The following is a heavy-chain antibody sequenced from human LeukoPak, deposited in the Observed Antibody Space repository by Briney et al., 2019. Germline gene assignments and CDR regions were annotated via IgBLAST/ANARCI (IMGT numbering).Heavy chain of an antibody. Sequence: SGPTLVNPTQTLTLTCTFSGFSLSTSGVGVGWIRQPPGKALEWLALIYWNDDKRYSPSLKSRLTVSKDTSKNQVVLTMTNMDPVDTATYYCARSYSDYDYFNNWFDPWGQGTLVTVSS. CDR3: ARSYSDYDYFNNWFDP. CDR1: GFSLSTSGVG. V-gene: IGHV2-5*01. CDR2: IYWNDDK. D-gene: IGHD5-12*01. J-gene: IGHJ5*02.